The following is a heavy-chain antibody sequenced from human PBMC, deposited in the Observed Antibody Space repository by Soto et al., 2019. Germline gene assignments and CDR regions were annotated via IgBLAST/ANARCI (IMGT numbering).Heavy chain of an antibody. J-gene: IGHJ4*02. CDR1: GGSISSYY. Sequence: SETLSLTCTVSGGSISSYYWTWIRQPSGKGLEWIGRVYTSGSTNYNPSLKSRVTWSVDTSKNQFSLKLISVTAADTAVYYCARDLKFGQADYWGQGSQVTVSS. CDR2: VYTSGST. D-gene: IGHD3-10*01. CDR3: ARDLKFGQADY. V-gene: IGHV4-4*07.